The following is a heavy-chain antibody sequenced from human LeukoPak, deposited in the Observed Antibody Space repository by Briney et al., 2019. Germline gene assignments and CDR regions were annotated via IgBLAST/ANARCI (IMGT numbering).Heavy chain of an antibody. CDR2: IKQDGSEK. V-gene: IGHV3-7*01. CDR1: GFTFSSCW. CDR3: ARESGGAFDI. J-gene: IGHJ3*02. D-gene: IGHD3-16*01. Sequence: PGGSLRLSCAASGFTFSSCWMSLVRQAPGKGLEWVANIKQDGSEKYYVDSVKGRFTISRDNAKNSLYLQMNSLRAEDTAVYYCARESGGAFDIWGQGTMVTVSS.